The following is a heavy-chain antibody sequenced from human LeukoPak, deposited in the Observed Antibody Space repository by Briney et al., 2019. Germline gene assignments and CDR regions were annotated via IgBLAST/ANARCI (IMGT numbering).Heavy chain of an antibody. CDR3: TTDGVGVTMIVAPFAFDI. V-gene: IGHV3-15*01. Sequence: GGSLRLSCAASGFTFSNAWMSWVRQAPGKGLEWVGRIKSKTDGGTTDYAAPVKGRFTISRDDSKNTLYLQMNSLKTEDTAVYYCTTDGVGVTMIVAPFAFDIWGQGTMVTVSS. D-gene: IGHD3-22*01. J-gene: IGHJ3*02. CDR2: IKSKTDGGTT. CDR1: GFTFSNAW.